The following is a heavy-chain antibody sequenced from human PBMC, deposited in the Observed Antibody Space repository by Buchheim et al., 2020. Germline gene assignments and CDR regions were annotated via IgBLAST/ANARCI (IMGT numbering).Heavy chain of an antibody. CDR3: ARDIVVVPAAKRRGYGMDV. CDR2: IYYSGST. CDR1: GGSISSYY. J-gene: IGHJ6*02. Sequence: QVQLQESGPGLVKPSETLSLTCTVSGGSISSYYWSWIRQPPGKGLEWIGYIYYSGSTNYNPSLKSRVTISVDTSKNQFSLKLSSVTAADTAVYYCARDIVVVPAAKRRGYGMDVWGQGTT. V-gene: IGHV4-59*01. D-gene: IGHD2-2*01.